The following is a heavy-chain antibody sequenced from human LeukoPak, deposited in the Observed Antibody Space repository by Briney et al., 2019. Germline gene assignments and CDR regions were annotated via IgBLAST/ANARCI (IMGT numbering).Heavy chain of an antibody. J-gene: IGHJ4*02. V-gene: IGHV4-31*03. D-gene: IGHD2-2*03. Sequence: SETLSLTCTVSGGSISSGGNYWSWIRQHPGKGLEWIGYIYYSGSTYYNPSLESRLTISVDRSKNQFSLKLSSVTAADTAVYYCARDLDGYCSSTSCYVWVYWGQGTLVTVSS. CDR3: ARDLDGYCSSTSCYVWVY. CDR1: GGSISSGGNY. CDR2: IYYSGST.